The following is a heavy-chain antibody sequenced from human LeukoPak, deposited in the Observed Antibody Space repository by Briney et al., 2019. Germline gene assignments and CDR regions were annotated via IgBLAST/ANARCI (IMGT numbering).Heavy chain of an antibody. CDR1: GLTFSDYW. D-gene: IGHD1-26*01. CDR3: ATYSRSIGREFRY. J-gene: IGHJ1*01. Sequence: GGSLRLSCAVSGLTFSDYWMTWVRQAPGKGLEWVANINQDGSEKYYVDSVEGRFTISRDSVKNAVYLQMNSRSAEDTVVYYCATYSRSIGREFRYWGQGTLVTGSS. CDR2: INQDGSEK. V-gene: IGHV3-7*01.